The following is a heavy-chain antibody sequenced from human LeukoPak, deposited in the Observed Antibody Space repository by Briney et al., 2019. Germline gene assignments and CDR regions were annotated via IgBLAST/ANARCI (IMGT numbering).Heavy chain of an antibody. Sequence: GASVKVSCKASGYTFTSYGISWVRQAPGQGGEWMGWISAYNGNTNYAQKLHGRFTLPTDTSTSTAYMELRSLTSDDTAVYYCARDTKTTTMAGGNDYWGQGTLVTVSS. CDR3: ARDTKTTTMAGGNDY. D-gene: IGHD3-16*01. CDR1: GYTFTSYG. J-gene: IGHJ4*02. CDR2: ISAYNGNT. V-gene: IGHV1-18*01.